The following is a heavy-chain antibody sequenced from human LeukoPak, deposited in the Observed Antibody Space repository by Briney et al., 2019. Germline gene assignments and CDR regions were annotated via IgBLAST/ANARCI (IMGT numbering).Heavy chain of an antibody. J-gene: IGHJ6*02. D-gene: IGHD1-26*01. V-gene: IGHV4-39*07. Sequence: SETLSLTCTVSGGSISSSSYYWGWIRQPPGKGLEWIGTIYYSGSTYYNPSLKSRVTISVDTPKNQFSLKLNSVTAADTAVYYCARHDESYLRVLPQMDVWGQGTTVTVSS. CDR2: IYYSGST. CDR3: ARHDESYLRVLPQMDV. CDR1: GGSISSSSYY.